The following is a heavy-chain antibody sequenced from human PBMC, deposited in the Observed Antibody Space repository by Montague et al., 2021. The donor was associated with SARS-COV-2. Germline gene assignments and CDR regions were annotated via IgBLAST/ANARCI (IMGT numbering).Heavy chain of an antibody. J-gene: IGHJ6*02. CDR3: AKDIVRIVGGYYYYYGMDV. CDR1: GFTFGDYA. D-gene: IGHD1-26*01. V-gene: IGHV3-9*01. Sequence: SLRLSCAASGFTFGDYAMHWVRQAPRKGLEWVSGISWNSGSIGYADSVKGRFTISRDNAKNSLYLQMNSLRAEDTALYYCAKDIVRIVGGYYYYYGMDVWGQGTTVTVSS. CDR2: ISWNSGSI.